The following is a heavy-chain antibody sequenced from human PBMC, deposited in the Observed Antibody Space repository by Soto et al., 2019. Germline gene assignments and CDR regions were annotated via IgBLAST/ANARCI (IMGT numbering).Heavy chain of an antibody. CDR1: GDSVSSNSAG. J-gene: IGHJ4*01. V-gene: IGHV6-1*01. CDR2: TYYRSKWYY. CDR3: ARGEQYSGRIFDY. Sequence: PSQTLLLTCAITGDSVSSNSAGWSWVRQSPSRGLEWLGRTYYRSKWYYEYAVSVRGRITINPDTSKNQYSLQLNSVTPEDTAVYFCARGEQYSGRIFDYWGQGTLVTV. D-gene: IGHD1-26*01.